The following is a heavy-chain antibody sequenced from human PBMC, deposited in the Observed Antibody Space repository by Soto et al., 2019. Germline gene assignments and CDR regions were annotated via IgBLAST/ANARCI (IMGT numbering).Heavy chain of an antibody. CDR3: ARTASAAPYYFDY. CDR2: IWDDGSNK. V-gene: IGHV3-33*01. J-gene: IGHJ4*02. Sequence: QVQLVESGGGVVQPGRSLRLSCAASGFTFSSYGMHWVRQAPGKGLEWVAVIWDDGSNKYYADSVKGRFTISRDNSKNPLYLQMNSLRAEDTAVYYCARTASAAPYYFDYWGQGTLVTVSS. CDR1: GFTFSSYG. D-gene: IGHD2-2*01.